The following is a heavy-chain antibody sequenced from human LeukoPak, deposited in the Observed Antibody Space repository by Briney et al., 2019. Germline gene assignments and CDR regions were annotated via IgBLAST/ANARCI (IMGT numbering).Heavy chain of an antibody. D-gene: IGHD6-19*01. J-gene: IGHJ4*02. V-gene: IGHV4-38-2*01. CDR3: ASRVTVAGGNFND. CDR1: GYSINSGFY. Sequence: PSETLSLTCAVSGYSINSGFYWGWIRQPPGKGLEWIGCIFNTGTTYYNPSLRGRATISVDPSENHFSLRLTSVSAADTAVYYCASRVTVAGGNFNDWGQGTHVAVSS. CDR2: IFNTGTT.